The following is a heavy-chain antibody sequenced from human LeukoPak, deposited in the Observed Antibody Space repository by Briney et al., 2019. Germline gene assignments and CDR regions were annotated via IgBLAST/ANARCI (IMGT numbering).Heavy chain of an antibody. D-gene: IGHD2-2*01. CDR3: ARDLIYCSSTSCSDY. CDR1: GGTFSSYA. CDR2: IIPIFGTA. V-gene: IGHV1-69*13. J-gene: IGHJ4*02. Sequence: GASVKVSCKASGGTFSSYAISWVRQAPGQGLEWMGGIIPIFGTASYAQKFQGRVTITADESTSTAYMELSSLRSEDTAVYYCARDLIYCSSTSCSDYWGQGTLVTVSS.